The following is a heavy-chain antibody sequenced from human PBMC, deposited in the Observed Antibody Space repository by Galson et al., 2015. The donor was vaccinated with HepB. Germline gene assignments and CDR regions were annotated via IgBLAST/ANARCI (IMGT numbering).Heavy chain of an antibody. Sequence: SLRLSCAASGFTFSDYYMSWIRQAPGKGLEWVSYISSSSSYTNYADSVKGRFTISRDNAKNSLYLQMNSLRAEDTAVYYCAREPRPFILLFDLWGRGTLVTVSS. CDR1: GFTFSDYY. V-gene: IGHV3-11*06. J-gene: IGHJ2*01. CDR3: AREPRPFILLFDL. D-gene: IGHD3-10*01. CDR2: ISSSSSYT.